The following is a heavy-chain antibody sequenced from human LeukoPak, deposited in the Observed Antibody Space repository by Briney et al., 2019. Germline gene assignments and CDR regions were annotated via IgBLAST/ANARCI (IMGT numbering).Heavy chain of an antibody. Sequence: SETLSLTCTVSGGSISSYYWGWIRQPPGKGLERIGSIYYSGSTYYNPSLKSRVTISVDTSKNQFSLKLSSVTAADTAMYYCARVEEGYGSGRRGNFYYYYMDVWGRGTTVTIS. J-gene: IGHJ6*03. V-gene: IGHV4-39*07. CDR2: IYYSGST. D-gene: IGHD3-10*01. CDR3: ARVEEGYGSGRRGNFYYYYMDV. CDR1: GGSISSYY.